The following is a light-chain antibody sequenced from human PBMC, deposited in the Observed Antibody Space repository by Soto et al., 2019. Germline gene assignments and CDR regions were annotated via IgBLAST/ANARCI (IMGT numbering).Light chain of an antibody. CDR3: MQGTHWPWT. J-gene: IGKJ1*01. Sequence: DVVMTQSPPSLPVTLGQSASISCRSSQSLVYGDGKIYLDWFQQRPGQSPRRLIYKVSNRDSGVPHRFSGSGSGTVFTLEISRVEAEDVGVYYCMQGTHWPWTLGQGTKVEIK. CDR2: KVS. CDR1: QSLVYGDGKIY. V-gene: IGKV2-30*01.